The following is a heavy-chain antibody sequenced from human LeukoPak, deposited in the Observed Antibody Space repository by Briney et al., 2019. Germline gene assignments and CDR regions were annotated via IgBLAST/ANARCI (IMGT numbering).Heavy chain of an antibody. J-gene: IGHJ4*02. Sequence: SETLSLTCTVSGYSISSGYYWGWIRQPPGKGLEWIGSIYHSGSTYYNPSLKSRVTISVDTSKNQFSLKLSSVTAADTAVYYCARVFAGTWGGIDYWGQGTLVTVSS. CDR3: ARVFAGTWGGIDY. V-gene: IGHV4-38-2*02. D-gene: IGHD3-10*01. CDR2: IYHSGST. CDR1: GYSISSGYY.